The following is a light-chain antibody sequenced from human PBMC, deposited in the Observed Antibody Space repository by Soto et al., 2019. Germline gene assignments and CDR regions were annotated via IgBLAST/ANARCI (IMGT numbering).Light chain of an antibody. CDR3: QQYKSYWT. Sequence: DIQMTQSPSTLSASVGDRVTITCRASQSISSWLAWYQQKPGKAPKLLIYDASSLESGVPSRFSGSGSGTEFTLTISSLQPDDFATYYCQQYKSYWTCGQGTKVQIK. V-gene: IGKV1-5*01. CDR2: DAS. CDR1: QSISSW. J-gene: IGKJ1*01.